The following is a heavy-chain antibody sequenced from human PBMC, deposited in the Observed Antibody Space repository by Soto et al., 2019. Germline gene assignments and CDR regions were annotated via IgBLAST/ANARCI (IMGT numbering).Heavy chain of an antibody. CDR3: ARKQQQLVHNAFDI. Sequence: VASVKVSCKASGGTFSSYAISWVRQAPGQGLEWMGGIIPIFGTANYAQKFQGRVTITADKSTSTAYMELSSRRSEDTAVYYCARKQQQLVHNAFDIWVQGTMVTVSS. CDR1: GGTFSSYA. J-gene: IGHJ3*02. V-gene: IGHV1-69*06. CDR2: IIPIFGTA. D-gene: IGHD6-13*01.